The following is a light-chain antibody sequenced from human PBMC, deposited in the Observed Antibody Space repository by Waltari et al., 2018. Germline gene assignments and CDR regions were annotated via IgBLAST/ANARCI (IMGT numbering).Light chain of an antibody. CDR1: SSDVGGYNS. CDR3: SSYTSSSKYV. CDR2: DVS. V-gene: IGLV2-14*03. Sequence: QSALTQPASVSGSPGKSITISCTGTSSDVGGYNSVSWYQQHPGKAPKLMIYDVSNRPSGVSNRFSGSKSGNTASLTISGLQAEDEADYYCSSYTSSSKYVFGTGTKVTVL. J-gene: IGLJ1*01.